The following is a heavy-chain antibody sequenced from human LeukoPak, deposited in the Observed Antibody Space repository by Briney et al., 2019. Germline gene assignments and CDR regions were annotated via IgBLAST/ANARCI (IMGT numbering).Heavy chain of an antibody. CDR1: GFTFSSYG. D-gene: IGHD2-2*01. CDR2: IRYDGSNK. J-gene: IGHJ4*02. CDR3: AKDYALYCSSTSCYFFDY. V-gene: IGHV3-30*02. Sequence: GGSLRLSCAASGFTFSSYGMHWVRQAPGKGLGWVAFIRYDGSNKYYADSVKGRFTISRDNSKNTLYLQMNSLRAEDTAVYYCAKDYALYCSSTSCYFFDYWGQGTLVTVSS.